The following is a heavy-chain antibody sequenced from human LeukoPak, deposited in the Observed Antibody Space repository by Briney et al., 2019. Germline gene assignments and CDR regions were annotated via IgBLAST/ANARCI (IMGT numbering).Heavy chain of an antibody. J-gene: IGHJ4*02. CDR1: GYTFNGYY. CDR2: LDPKSGGT. Sequence: ASMKVSCKASGYTFNGYYIHWVRQAPGQGPEWISWLDPKSGGTKYALRFQGRVTMTWDTSISTAYMDLARLRSDDTAVYYCAVGLEIAMPGKVPTGWGQGTLVTVSS. V-gene: IGHV1-2*02. CDR3: AVGLEIAMPGKVPTG. D-gene: IGHD6-19*01.